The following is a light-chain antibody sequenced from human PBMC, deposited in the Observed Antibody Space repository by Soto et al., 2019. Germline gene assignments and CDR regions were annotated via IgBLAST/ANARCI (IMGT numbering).Light chain of an antibody. CDR1: QSVSSN. V-gene: IGKV3-15*01. Sequence: EIVMTQSPATLSVSPGERATLSCRASQSVSSNLAWYQQKPGQTPRLLIYDASSRATGIPARFSGSGSGTDFTLTISSLQSEDVAVYYCQQYNNGPLTFGGGTNVEIK. CDR3: QQYNNGPLT. J-gene: IGKJ4*01. CDR2: DAS.